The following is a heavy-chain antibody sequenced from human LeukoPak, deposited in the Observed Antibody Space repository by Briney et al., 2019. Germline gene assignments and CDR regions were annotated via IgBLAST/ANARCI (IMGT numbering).Heavy chain of an antibody. V-gene: IGHV4-61*01. CDR2: IYYTGST. J-gene: IGHJ6*02. CDR3: ARGAGYSSGWSDYYYYGMDV. D-gene: IGHD6-19*01. Sequence: SETLSLTCTVSGGSVSNGNYYWSWLRQPPGKALEWIGYIYYTGSTSYNPSLEGRVTISVDTSKNQFSVKLNSVTAADTAVYYCARGAGYSSGWSDYYYYGMDVWGQGTTVTVSS. CDR1: GGSVSNGNYY.